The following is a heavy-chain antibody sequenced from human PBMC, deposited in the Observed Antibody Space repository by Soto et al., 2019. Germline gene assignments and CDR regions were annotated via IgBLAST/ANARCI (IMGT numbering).Heavy chain of an antibody. V-gene: IGHV3-30*03. CDR2: ISSDGSVK. J-gene: IGHJ4*02. CDR3: XXXXXXXXXXXXSGDY. CDR1: GFTFNTYA. Sequence: QVQLVESGGGVVQPGTSLRLSCAASGFTFNTYAMHWVRQAPGKGLEWVAVISSDGSVKFYADSVKGPFTISRDNYKXXXXXXXXXXXXXXXXXXXXXXXXXXXXXXXXSGDYWGQGTLVTVSS.